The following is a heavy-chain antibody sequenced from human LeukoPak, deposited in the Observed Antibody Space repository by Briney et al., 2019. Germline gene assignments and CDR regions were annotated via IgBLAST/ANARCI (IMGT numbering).Heavy chain of an antibody. CDR1: GFTVSSNY. V-gene: IGHV3-53*01. J-gene: IGHJ6*03. CDR3: ARVDTAMADSSYYYYYYMDV. Sequence: GGSLRLSCAASGFTVSSNYMSWVRQAPGKGLEWVSVIYSGGSTYYADSVKGRFTISRDNSKNTLYLQMNSLGAEDTAVYYCARVDTAMADSSYYYYYYMDVWGKGTTVTVSS. D-gene: IGHD5-18*01. CDR2: IYSGGST.